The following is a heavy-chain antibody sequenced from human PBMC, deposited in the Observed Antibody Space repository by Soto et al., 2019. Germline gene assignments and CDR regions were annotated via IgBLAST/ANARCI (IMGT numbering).Heavy chain of an antibody. CDR3: ARPAPYYDSSGYATKSAAFDI. J-gene: IGHJ3*02. V-gene: IGHV1-46*01. CDR1: ADTFTSYY. Sequence: ASVKVYCKAPADTFTSYYIHWVRQAPGHGLEWMGGINPIVGSTSYAQTFQGRIMITADTSTSTVYMELSSLRSEDTAVYYCARPAPYYDSSGYATKSAAFDIWGQGTMVTVSS. D-gene: IGHD3-22*01. CDR2: INPIVGST.